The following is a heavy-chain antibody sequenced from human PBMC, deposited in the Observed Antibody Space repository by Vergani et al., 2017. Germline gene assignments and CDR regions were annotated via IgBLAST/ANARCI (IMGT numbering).Heavy chain of an antibody. D-gene: IGHD1-1*01. Sequence: QAQLQESGPGLVKPSETLSLTCHVFGVSVTDYNCNWIRQAPGKGLEWIGSLSTTGGATPASHNPSLKSRVSISVDTSKSQFSLRLTSGTAADSAVYYCAGVTHNWQRAGRWGQGLLVSVSS. V-gene: IGHV4-59*02. J-gene: IGHJ1*01. CDR1: GVSVTDYN. CDR2: LSTTGGA. CDR3: AGVTHNWQRAGR.